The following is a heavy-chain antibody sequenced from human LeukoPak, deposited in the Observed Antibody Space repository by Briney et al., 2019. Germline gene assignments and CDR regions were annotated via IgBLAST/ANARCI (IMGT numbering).Heavy chain of an antibody. D-gene: IGHD3-22*01. CDR3: ASGMIVVAY. Sequence: SETLSLTCTVSGGSISSGGYYWSWIRQPPGKGLEWIGEINHSGSTNYNPSLKSRVAISVDTSKNQFSLKLSSVTAADTAVYYCASGMIVVAYWGQGTLVTVSS. CDR1: GGSISSGGYY. CDR2: INHSGST. J-gene: IGHJ4*02. V-gene: IGHV4-39*07.